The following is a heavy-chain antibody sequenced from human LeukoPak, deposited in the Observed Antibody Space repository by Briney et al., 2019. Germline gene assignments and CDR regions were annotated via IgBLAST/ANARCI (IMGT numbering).Heavy chain of an antibody. J-gene: IGHJ4*02. V-gene: IGHV4-59*03. CDR1: DGSIRTYY. CDR3: ATNKDWAEAD. CDR2: IYYRGDI. D-gene: IGHD3/OR15-3a*01. Sequence: SETLSLTCSVSDGSIRTYYWSWIRQSPGQGLGWIGNIYYRGDINYNPSLKSRVIISIDTSKNQFFLKVTSLTAADTAVYYCATNKDWAEADWGQGTLVIVSS.